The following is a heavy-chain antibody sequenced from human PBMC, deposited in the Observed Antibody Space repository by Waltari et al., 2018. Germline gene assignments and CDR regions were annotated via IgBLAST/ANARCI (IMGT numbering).Heavy chain of an antibody. CDR1: GGSFSGYY. J-gene: IGHJ4*02. CDR3: ARAMLVVVPAAITPGCFDY. V-gene: IGHV4-34*01. D-gene: IGHD2-2*02. CDR2: INHSGST. Sequence: QVQLQQWGAGLLKPSETLSLTCAVYGGSFSGYYWSWIRQPPGKGLEWIGEINHSGSTNYNPSLKSRVTISVDTSKNQFSLKLSSVTAADTAVYYCARAMLVVVPAAITPGCFDYWGQGTLVTVSS.